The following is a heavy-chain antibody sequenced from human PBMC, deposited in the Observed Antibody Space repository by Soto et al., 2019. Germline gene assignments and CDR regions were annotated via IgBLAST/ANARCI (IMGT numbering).Heavy chain of an antibody. J-gene: IGHJ5*02. CDR1: GGSINTINNY. V-gene: IGHV4-30-4*01. CDR2: ISYSGST. CDR3: AREEAARIERWFDP. D-gene: IGHD6-6*01. Sequence: QVQLKESGPGLVKPSQTLSLTCTVSGGSINTINNYWSWIRQPPGKGLEWIGFISYSGSTYYNPSLMSRLTISLDTSTNRFALKLTSVTAADTAVDYCAREEAARIERWFDPWGQGTLVTVSS.